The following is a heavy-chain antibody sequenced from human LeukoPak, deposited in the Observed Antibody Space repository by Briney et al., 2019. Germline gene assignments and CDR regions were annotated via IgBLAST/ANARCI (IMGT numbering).Heavy chain of an antibody. Sequence: GGSLRLSCSASGFDLSPYTMNWVRQAPWKGLEWVASISSASTYMYYGDSLKGRFTISRDNAKNTLYLQLDSLRAEDTATYYCARRVTTFLSWGQGTLVIVSS. CDR3: ARRVTTFLS. D-gene: IGHD4-17*01. J-gene: IGHJ4*02. V-gene: IGHV3-21*01. CDR2: ISSASTYM. CDR1: GFDLSPYT.